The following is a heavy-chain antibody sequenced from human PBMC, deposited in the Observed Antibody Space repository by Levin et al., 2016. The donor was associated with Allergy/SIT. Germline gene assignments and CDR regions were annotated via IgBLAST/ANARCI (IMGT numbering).Heavy chain of an antibody. CDR1: GFTFSSYS. J-gene: IGHJ4*02. CDR2: ISSSSSYI. CDR3: ARDLALDY. Sequence: GESLKISCAASGFTFSSYSMNWVRQAPGKGLEWVSSISSSSSYIYYADSVKGRFTISRDNAKNSLYLQMNSLRAEDTAVYYCARDLALDYWGQGTLVTVSS. V-gene: IGHV3-21*01.